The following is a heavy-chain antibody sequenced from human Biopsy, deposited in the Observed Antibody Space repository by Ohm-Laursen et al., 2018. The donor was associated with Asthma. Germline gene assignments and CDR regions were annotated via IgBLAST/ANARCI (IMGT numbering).Heavy chain of an antibody. Sequence: SLRLSCAASGFTFSSYALTWVRQAPGQGLEWVSGISGGCGLQYYADSVKGRFTISRDNSKNKLYLQMNSLRAEDTARYYCAKVADTYYYDRSGYPGVDYWGQGTPVTVSS. J-gene: IGHJ4*02. CDR3: AKVADTYYYDRSGYPGVDY. CDR1: GFTFSSYA. CDR2: ISGGCGLQ. V-gene: IGHV3-23*01. D-gene: IGHD3-22*01.